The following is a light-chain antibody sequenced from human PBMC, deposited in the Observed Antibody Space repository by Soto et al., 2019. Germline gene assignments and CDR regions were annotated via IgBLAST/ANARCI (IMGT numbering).Light chain of an antibody. CDR2: LGS. CDR3: MQGLHPPS. J-gene: IGKJ5*01. Sequence: DIVMTQSPLSLHITPGEPASISCRSSQTLLHRNGYNYFDWYLQKPGQSPQLMVYLGSFRASAVPDRFSGSGSGTDFTLKISRVEAEDADLYYCMQGLHPPSFGQDTGLE. V-gene: IGKV2-28*01. CDR1: QTLLHRNGYNY.